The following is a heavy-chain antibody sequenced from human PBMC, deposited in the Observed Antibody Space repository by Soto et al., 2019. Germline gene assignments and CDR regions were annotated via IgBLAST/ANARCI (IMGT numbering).Heavy chain of an antibody. D-gene: IGHD1-26*01. CDR1: GFTVSSNY. CDR3: ASLPWELLDGDAFDI. J-gene: IGHJ3*02. CDR2: IYSGGST. V-gene: IGHV3-53*01. Sequence: EVQPVESGGGLIQPGGSLRLSCAASGFTVSSNYMSWVRQAPGKGLEWVSVIYSGGSTYYADSVKGRFTISRDNSKNTLYLQMNSLRAEDTAVYYCASLPWELLDGDAFDIWGQGTMVTVSS.